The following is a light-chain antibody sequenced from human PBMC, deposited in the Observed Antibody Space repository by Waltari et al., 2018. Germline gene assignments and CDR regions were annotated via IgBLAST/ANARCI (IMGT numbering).Light chain of an antibody. V-gene: IGKV1-12*01. CDR3: QQANSFPAT. Sequence: DVQMTQSPSSVSASVGDSVTIPCRASPYISSWLAWYQQKPGRAPKLLLYAASTLQSGVPSRFSGSGSGTDVTLTISSLQPEDFATYYSQQANSFPATFGGGTKVEIK. CDR2: AAS. J-gene: IGKJ4*01. CDR1: PYISSW.